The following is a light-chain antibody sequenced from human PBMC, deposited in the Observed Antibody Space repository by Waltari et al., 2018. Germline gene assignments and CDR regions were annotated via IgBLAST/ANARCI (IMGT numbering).Light chain of an antibody. CDR2: GAS. V-gene: IGKV4-1*01. J-gene: IGKJ1*01. CDR3: QQYYSTPWT. CDR1: QSVLYSSNNKNY. Sequence: DIVMTQSPDSLAVSLGERATINCKSSQSVLYSSNNKNYLAWYQQKPGQPPKLLIYGASNRESGVPDRISGSGSGTDFTLTISSLQAEDVAVYYCQQYYSTPWTFGQGTKVEIK.